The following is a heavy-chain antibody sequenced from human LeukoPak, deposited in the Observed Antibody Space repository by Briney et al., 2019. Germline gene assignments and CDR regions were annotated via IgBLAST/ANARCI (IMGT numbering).Heavy chain of an antibody. V-gene: IGHV3-74*01. J-gene: IGHJ5*02. CDR3: ARAYYGDGA. D-gene: IGHD4-17*01. CDR1: GFTFSSYW. Sequence: GGSLRLSCAVSGFTFSSYWMHWVRQVPGKGLVWVSRINGDGSSTNYADSVKGRFTISRDNAKSTLYVQMNSLRAEDTAVYYCARAYYGDGAWGQGTLVTVSS. CDR2: INGDGSST.